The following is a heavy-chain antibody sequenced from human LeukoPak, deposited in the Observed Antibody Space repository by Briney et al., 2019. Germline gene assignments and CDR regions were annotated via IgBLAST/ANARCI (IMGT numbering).Heavy chain of an antibody. Sequence: PSETLSCTCTVSGGSLSSYYWSWIRQPPAKRLEWIGYIYYSGSTKYNPPLNSRVTISVDTSKNQFSLKLSSVTAADTAVYYCARGARAGYNLEPFDYWGQGTLVTVSS. CDR1: GGSLSSYY. D-gene: IGHD5-24*01. J-gene: IGHJ4*02. CDR2: IYYSGST. CDR3: ARGARAGYNLEPFDY. V-gene: IGHV4-59*08.